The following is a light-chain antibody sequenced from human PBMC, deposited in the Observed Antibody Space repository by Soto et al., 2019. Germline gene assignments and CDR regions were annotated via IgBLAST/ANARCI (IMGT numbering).Light chain of an antibody. J-gene: IGKJ2*01. Sequence: EIVLTQSPGTLSLSPGERATLSCRASQSIYINYLAWYQHKPGQAPRLLISGASTRATGIPDRFSGSGSGTDFTLTISSLDPEDFAVYICQQYGSSPYTFGQGTSVEIK. CDR1: QSIYINY. CDR3: QQYGSSPYT. V-gene: IGKV3-20*01. CDR2: GAS.